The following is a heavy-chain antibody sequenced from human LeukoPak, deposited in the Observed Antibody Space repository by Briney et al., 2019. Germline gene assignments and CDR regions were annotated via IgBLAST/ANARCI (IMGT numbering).Heavy chain of an antibody. J-gene: IGHJ4*02. CDR2: INHSGST. V-gene: IGHV4-34*01. CDR1: GGSFSGYY. D-gene: IGHD1-26*01. CDR3: AREWDRDIDY. Sequence: PSETLSLTCAVYGGSFSGYYWSWLRQPPGKGLEWMGEINHSGSTNYNPSLKSRVTISVDTSKNQFSLKLSSVTAADTAVYYCAREWDRDIDYWGQGTLVTVSS.